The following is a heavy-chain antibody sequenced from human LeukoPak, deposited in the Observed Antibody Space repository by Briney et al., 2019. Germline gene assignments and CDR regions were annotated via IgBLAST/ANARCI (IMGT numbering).Heavy chain of an antibody. D-gene: IGHD1-14*01. V-gene: IGHV1-69*13. CDR1: GGTFSSYA. Sequence: SVKVSCTASGGTFSSYAISWVRQAPGQGLEWMGGIIPIFGTTNYAQKFQGRVTITADESTCTAYMELSSLRSEDTAVYYCARDFVGSMAPESLYTMDVWGQGTTVTVSS. CDR2: IIPIFGTT. J-gene: IGHJ6*02. CDR3: ARDFVGSMAPESLYTMDV.